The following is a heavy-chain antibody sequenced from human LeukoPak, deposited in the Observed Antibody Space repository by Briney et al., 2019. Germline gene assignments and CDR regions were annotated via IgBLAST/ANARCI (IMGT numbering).Heavy chain of an antibody. D-gene: IGHD6-19*01. V-gene: IGHV4-34*01. CDR2: INHSGST. Sequence: SETLSLTCAVYGGSFSGYYWSWIRQPPGKGLEWIGEINHSGSTNYNLSLKSRVTISVDTSKNQFSLKLSSVTAADTAVYYCARGEYSSGWYIINWFDPWGQGALVTVSS. CDR1: GGSFSGYY. J-gene: IGHJ5*02. CDR3: ARGEYSSGWYIINWFDP.